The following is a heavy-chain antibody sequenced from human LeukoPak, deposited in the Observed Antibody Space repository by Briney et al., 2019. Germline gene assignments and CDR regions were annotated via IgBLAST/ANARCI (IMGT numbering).Heavy chain of an antibody. Sequence: SETLSLTCAVYGGSFSGYYWSWIRQPPGKGLEWIGEINHSGSTNYNPSLKSRVTISVDTSKNQFSLKLSSVTAADTAVYYCARDCDYFDYWGQGTLVTVSS. J-gene: IGHJ4*02. V-gene: IGHV4-34*01. CDR2: INHSGST. D-gene: IGHD2-21*01. CDR1: GGSFSGYY. CDR3: ARDCDYFDY.